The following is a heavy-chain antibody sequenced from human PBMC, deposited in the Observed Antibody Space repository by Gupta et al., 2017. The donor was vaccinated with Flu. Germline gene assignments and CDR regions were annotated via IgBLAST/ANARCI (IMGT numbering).Heavy chain of an antibody. J-gene: IGHJ4*02. CDR3: VRQKLHGAGSPDY. CDR1: GYSFTPCC. D-gene: IGHD3-10*01. V-gene: IGHV5-51*01. CDR2: TYPGDSDT. Sequence: EVQLEQSGAEVRHPGEPLTISCQGSGYSFTPCCIGWVRQMPGKGLEWMGVTYPGDSDTRYSPSFQGQVISSADKSSTTAYLQWNSLRASDTAMYYCVRQKLHGAGSPDYWGQGTLVTVSS.